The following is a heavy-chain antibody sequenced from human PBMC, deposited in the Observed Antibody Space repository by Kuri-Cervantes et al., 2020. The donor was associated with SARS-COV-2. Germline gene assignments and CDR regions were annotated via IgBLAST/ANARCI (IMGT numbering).Heavy chain of an antibody. J-gene: IGHJ4*02. CDR1: GFTFSSYG. Sequence: GESLKISCAASGFTFSSYGMHWVRQAPGKGLEWVAFTRYDGSNKYYADSVKGRFTISRDNSKNTLYLQMNSLRAEDTAVYYCASSLLGTLDYWGQGTLVTVSS. V-gene: IGHV3-30*02. D-gene: IGHD1-14*01. CDR2: TRYDGSNK. CDR3: ASSLLGTLDY.